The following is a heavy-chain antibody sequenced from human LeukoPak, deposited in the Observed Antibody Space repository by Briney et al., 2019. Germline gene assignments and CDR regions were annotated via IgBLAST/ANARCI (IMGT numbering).Heavy chain of an antibody. V-gene: IGHV4-4*07. Sequence: EPLSLTCTVSGGSISSYYWSWIRQPAGKGLEWIGRIYTSGSTNYNPSLKSRVTMSVDMSKNQFSLKLSSVTAADTAVYYCARDLTYCGGDCYYLGWYFGLWGRGTLVTVSS. J-gene: IGHJ2*01. CDR1: GGSISSYY. D-gene: IGHD2-21*01. CDR2: IYTSGST. CDR3: ARDLTYCGGDCYYLGWYFGL.